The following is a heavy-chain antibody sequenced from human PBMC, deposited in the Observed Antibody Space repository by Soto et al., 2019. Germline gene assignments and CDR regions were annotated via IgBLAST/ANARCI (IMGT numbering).Heavy chain of an antibody. Sequence: QVQLVESGGGVVHPGRSLRLSCAASGLNFNRNGMHWVRQAPGKGLEWVAVIWYDGSKESYSDSVKGRFTISRDNSKNMLYLQMNSVRVEDTAVYFCARDRSAGNYFYYGMDVWGQGTTVTVSS. V-gene: IGHV3-33*01. CDR1: GLNFNRNG. CDR2: IWYDGSKE. CDR3: ARDRSAGNYFYYGMDV. J-gene: IGHJ6*02. D-gene: IGHD1-1*01.